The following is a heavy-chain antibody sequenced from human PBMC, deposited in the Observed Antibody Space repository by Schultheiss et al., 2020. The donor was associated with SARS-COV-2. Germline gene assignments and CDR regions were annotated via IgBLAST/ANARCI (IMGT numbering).Heavy chain of an antibody. D-gene: IGHD6-13*01. CDR1: GGSISSYY. CDR3: ARQALGTAAAGTHAGLDY. CDR2: IYYSGST. V-gene: IGHV4-59*08. J-gene: IGHJ4*02. Sequence: SQTLSLTCPVSGGSISSYYWSWIRQPPGKGLEWIGYIYYSGSTNYNPSLKSRVTISVDTSKNQFSLKLSSVTAADTAVYYCARQALGTAAAGTHAGLDYWGQGTLVTVSS.